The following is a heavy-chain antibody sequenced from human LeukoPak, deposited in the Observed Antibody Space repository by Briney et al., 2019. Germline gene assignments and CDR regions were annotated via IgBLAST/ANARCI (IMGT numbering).Heavy chain of an antibody. J-gene: IGHJ4*02. CDR2: IYYSGST. CDR3: ARDLRFRELGY. V-gene: IGHV4-61*01. D-gene: IGHD3-16*01. Sequence: SETLSLTCTVSGGSVSSGSYYWSWIRQPPGKGLEWIGYIYYSGSTNYNPSLKSRVTISVATSKNQFSLKLSSVTAADTAVYYCARDLRFRELGYWGQGTLVTVSS. CDR1: GGSVSSGSYY.